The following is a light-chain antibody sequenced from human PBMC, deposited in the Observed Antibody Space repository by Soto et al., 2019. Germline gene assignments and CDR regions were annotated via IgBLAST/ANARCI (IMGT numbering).Light chain of an antibody. J-gene: IGKJ4*01. CDR3: RQRSNWPPVT. CDR2: DAS. V-gene: IGKV3-11*01. CDR1: QSVSSY. Sequence: EIVLTQSPATLSLSPGERATLSCRASQSVSSYLAWYQQKPGQAPRLLIYDASNRATGIPARFSGSGSGTDFTLTISSLEPEEFAIYYCRQRSNWPPVTFGGGTKVEIK.